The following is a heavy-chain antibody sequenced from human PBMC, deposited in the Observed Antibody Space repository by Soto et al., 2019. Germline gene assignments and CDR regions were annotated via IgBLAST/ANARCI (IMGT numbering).Heavy chain of an antibody. CDR1: DGSISSGGYS. D-gene: IGHD2-15*01. CDR2: IYHSGST. V-gene: IGHV4-30-2*01. Sequence: QLQLQESGSGLVKPSQTLSLTCAVSDGSISSGGYSWSWIRQPPGKGLEWIGYIYHSGSTYYNPSSKSRVTISVDRSKNQFSLKLSSVPAADTAVYYCARVGVVAATGIDYWGQGTLVTVSS. J-gene: IGHJ4*02. CDR3: ARVGVVAATGIDY.